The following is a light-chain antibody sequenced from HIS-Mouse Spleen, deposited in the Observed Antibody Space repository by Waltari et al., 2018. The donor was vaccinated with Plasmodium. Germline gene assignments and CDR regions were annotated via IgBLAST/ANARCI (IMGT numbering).Light chain of an antibody. J-gene: IGKJ2*01. CDR3: QQYDNLPYT. Sequence: DIQMTQSPSSLSASVGDRVTITCQARQGISNYLNWYQQKPGKAPKLLIYDATNLETGVPSRFSGSGSGTDFTFTISSLQPEDIATYYCQQYDNLPYTFGQGTKLEIK. CDR1: QGISNY. CDR2: DAT. V-gene: IGKV1-33*01.